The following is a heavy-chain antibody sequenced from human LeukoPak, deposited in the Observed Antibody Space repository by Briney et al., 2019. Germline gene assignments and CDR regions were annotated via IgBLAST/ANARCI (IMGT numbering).Heavy chain of an antibody. V-gene: IGHV4-4*07. CDR2: IYNSGST. D-gene: IGHD2-2*01. CDR3: VREEGSGTSYYYQYMDV. Sequence: PSETLSLTCTVSGGSMRSYFWNWIRQPAGKGLEWIGRIYNSGSTKYNPSLKSRVTMSVDTSKNQFSLKLSPVTAADTAVYYCVREEGSGTSYYYQYMDVWGKGTTVTVSS. J-gene: IGHJ6*03. CDR1: GGSMRSYF.